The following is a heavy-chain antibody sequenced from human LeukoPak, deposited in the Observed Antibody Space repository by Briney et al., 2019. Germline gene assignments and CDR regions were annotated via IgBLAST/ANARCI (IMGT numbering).Heavy chain of an antibody. CDR2: INPNSGGT. Sequence: ASVKVSCKASGYTFTSYGISWVRQAPGQGFEWMGWINPNSGGTNYAQKFQGRVTMTRDTSISTAYMELSRLRSDDTAVYYCARDRVPAAISLETDAFDIWGQGTMVTVSS. V-gene: IGHV1-2*02. CDR1: GYTFTSYG. CDR3: ARDRVPAAISLETDAFDI. D-gene: IGHD2-2*01. J-gene: IGHJ3*02.